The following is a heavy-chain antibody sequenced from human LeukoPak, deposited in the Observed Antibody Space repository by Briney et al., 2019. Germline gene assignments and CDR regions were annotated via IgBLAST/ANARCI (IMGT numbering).Heavy chain of an antibody. J-gene: IGHJ4*02. Sequence: SETLSLTCAVSAASIRNYYWSWIRQAPGKGLEWIGYISTSGSTNYNPSLKSRVSISLDTSKNRFSLNLNFVTAADTAVYYCASPRSGYRYTFDYWGQGALVTVSS. CDR2: ISTSGST. V-gene: IGHV4-4*09. CDR3: ASPRSGYRYTFDY. CDR1: AASIRNYY. D-gene: IGHD3-22*01.